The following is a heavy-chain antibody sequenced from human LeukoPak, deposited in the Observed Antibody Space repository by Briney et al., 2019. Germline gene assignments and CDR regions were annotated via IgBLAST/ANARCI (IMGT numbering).Heavy chain of an antibody. Sequence: SETLSLTCTVSGGSLRSSTYYWAWIRQPPGKGLEWLGSIHYDGSTFDNPSLNSRVTMSVDTSRNHFSLKMTSVTAADTAVYYCARDNRSLLDSWGQGILVTVSS. J-gene: IGHJ4*02. D-gene: IGHD3-16*02. CDR1: GGSLRSSTYY. CDR2: IHYDGST. V-gene: IGHV4-39*07. CDR3: ARDNRSLLDS.